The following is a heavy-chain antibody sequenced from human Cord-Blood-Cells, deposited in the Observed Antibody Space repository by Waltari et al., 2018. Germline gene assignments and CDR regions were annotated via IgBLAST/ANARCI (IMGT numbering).Heavy chain of an antibody. J-gene: IGHJ6*03. CDR2: INAGNGNT. V-gene: IGHV1-3*01. D-gene: IGHD3-3*01. CDR1: GYTFTSYA. CDR3: AIDHKMYDFYYYYMDV. Sequence: QVQLVQSGAEVKKPGASVKVSCKASGYTFTSYAMHWVRQAPGQRLEWMGWINAGNGNTKYSQKFQGRSTITRDTSASTAYMELSSLRSEDTAVYYCAIDHKMYDFYYYYMDVWGKGTTVTVSS.